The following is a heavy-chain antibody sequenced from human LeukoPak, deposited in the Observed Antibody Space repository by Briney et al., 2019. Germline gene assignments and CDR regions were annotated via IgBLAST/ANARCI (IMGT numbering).Heavy chain of an antibody. CDR2: ISSSSSYI. V-gene: IGHV3-21*01. Sequence: GGSLRLSCAASGFTVSTTYMNWVRQAPGKGLEWVSSISSSSSYIYYADSVKGRFTISRDNAKNSLYLQMNSLRAEDTAVYYCARDPRYGDYVNWFDPWGQGTLVTVSS. CDR3: ARDPRYGDYVNWFDP. D-gene: IGHD4-17*01. CDR1: GFTVSTTY. J-gene: IGHJ5*02.